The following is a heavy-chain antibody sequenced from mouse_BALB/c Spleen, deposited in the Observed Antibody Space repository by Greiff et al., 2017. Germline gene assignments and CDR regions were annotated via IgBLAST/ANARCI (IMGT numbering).Heavy chain of an antibody. CDR2: ISYDGSN. CDR3: AREGEVSYFDY. J-gene: IGHJ2*01. Sequence: VQLQESGPGLVKPSQSLSLTCSVTGYSITSGYYWNWIRQFPGNKLEWMGYISYDGSNNYNPSLKNRISITRDTSKNQFFLKLNSVTTEDTATYYCAREGEVSYFDYWGQGTTLTVSS. CDR1: GYSITSGYY. V-gene: IGHV3-6*02. D-gene: IGHD2-2*01.